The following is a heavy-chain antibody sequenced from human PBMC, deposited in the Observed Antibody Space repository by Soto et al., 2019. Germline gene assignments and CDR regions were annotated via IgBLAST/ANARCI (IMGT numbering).Heavy chain of an antibody. Sequence: GESLKISCKGSGYSFTSYWIGWVRQMPGKGLEWMGIIYPGDSDTRYSPSFQGQVTISADKSISTAYLQWSSLKASDTAMYYCASLREWNGYSYGSWYYGMDVWGQGTTVTVA. D-gene: IGHD5-18*01. CDR1: GYSFTSYW. J-gene: IGHJ6*02. CDR3: ASLREWNGYSYGSWYYGMDV. V-gene: IGHV5-51*01. CDR2: IYPGDSDT.